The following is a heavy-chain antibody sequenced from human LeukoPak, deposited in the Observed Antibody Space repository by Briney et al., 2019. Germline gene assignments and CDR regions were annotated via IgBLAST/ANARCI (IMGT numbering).Heavy chain of an antibody. CDR2: IRYDGSNK. J-gene: IGHJ4*02. CDR3: AKDGETFGFGELHFDY. V-gene: IGHV3-30*02. D-gene: IGHD3-10*01. Sequence: GGSLRLSCAASGFTFSSYGMHWVRQAPGKGLEWVAFIRYDGSNKYYADSVKGRFTISRDNSKNTLYLQMNSLRAEDTAVYYCAKDGETFGFGELHFDYWGQGTLVTVSS. CDR1: GFTFSSYG.